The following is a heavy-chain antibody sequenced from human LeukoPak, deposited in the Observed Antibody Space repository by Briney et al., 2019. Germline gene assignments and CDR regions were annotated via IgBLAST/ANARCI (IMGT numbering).Heavy chain of an antibody. CDR2: INHSGRT. CDR1: GDSFIGYF. Sequence: PSETLSLTCAASGDSFIGYFWTWIRQAPGKGLEWIGDINHSGRTNYNPSLQRRVSISVDTSKNQFSLNVTSVTGADTAVYYCARHGYSGSYSRPDYWGQGTLVTVSS. CDR3: ARHGYSGSYSRPDY. J-gene: IGHJ4*02. D-gene: IGHD1-26*01. V-gene: IGHV4-34*01.